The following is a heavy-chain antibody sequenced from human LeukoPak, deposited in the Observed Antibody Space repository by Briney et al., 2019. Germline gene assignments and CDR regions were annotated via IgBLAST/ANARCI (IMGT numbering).Heavy chain of an antibody. CDR3: ARRVLHDSGGYYSLPFDY. V-gene: IGHV4-34*01. J-gene: IGHJ4*02. D-gene: IGHD3-22*01. CDR2: INHSGST. CDR1: GGSFSGYY. Sequence: SETLSLTCAVYGGSFSGYYWSWIRQPPGKGLEWIGEINHSGSTNYNPSLKSRVTISVDTSKNQFSLKLSSVTAADTAVYYCARRVLHDSGGYYSLPFDYWGQGTLVTVSS.